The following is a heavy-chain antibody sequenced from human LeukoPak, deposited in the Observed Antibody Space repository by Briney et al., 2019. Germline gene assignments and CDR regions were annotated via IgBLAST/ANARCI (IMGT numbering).Heavy chain of an antibody. CDR3: AKDSSYGSGSYWYYFDY. V-gene: IGHV3-21*01. D-gene: IGHD3-10*01. CDR2: ISSSSSYI. CDR1: GFTFTSYS. Sequence: GGSLRLSCAASGFTFTSYSMNWVRQAPGKGLEWVSSISSSSSYIYYADSVKGRFTISRDNAKNSLYLQMNSLRAEDTAVYYCAKDSSYGSGSYWYYFDYWGQGTLVTVSS. J-gene: IGHJ4*02.